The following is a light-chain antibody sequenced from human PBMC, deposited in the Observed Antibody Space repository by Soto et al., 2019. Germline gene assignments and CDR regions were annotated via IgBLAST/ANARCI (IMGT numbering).Light chain of an antibody. J-gene: IGKJ1*01. CDR1: QSVDSR. Sequence: QITQSPSTLSASMGYRVTTTCRASQSVDSRLAWYQQKPGKAPKLLVYDASTLETGVPSRFSGSGSGAEFTLTITGLQPEDIATYSCQHYDSFWSFGQGTKVDIK. CDR2: DAS. CDR3: QHYDSFWS. V-gene: IGKV1-5*01.